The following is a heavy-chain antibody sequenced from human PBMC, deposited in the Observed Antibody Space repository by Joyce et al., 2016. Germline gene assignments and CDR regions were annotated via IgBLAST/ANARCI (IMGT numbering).Heavy chain of an antibody. D-gene: IGHD1-26*01. J-gene: IGHJ4*02. Sequence: QLQLQESGPGLVKPSETLSLTCTVPGGPISSSTYYWGWTRQPPGKGLECIGSICYSGSPYYNPSLKSRVTISVDTSKNQFSLKLTSLTAADTAVFYCATWRGSFPFFDYWGQGTLVTVSS. V-gene: IGHV4-39*07. CDR2: ICYSGSP. CDR3: ATWRGSFPFFDY. CDR1: GGPISSSTYY.